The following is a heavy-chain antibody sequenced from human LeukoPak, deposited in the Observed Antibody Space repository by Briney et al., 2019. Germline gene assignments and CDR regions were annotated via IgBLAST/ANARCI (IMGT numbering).Heavy chain of an antibody. Sequence: SAKVSCKASGGTFSSYAISWVRQAPGQGLEWMGGIIPIFGTANYAQKFQGRVTITADKSTSTAYMELSSLRSEDTAVYYCATKRGYCSSTSCYGDYYYYGMDVWGKGTTVTVSS. CDR3: ATKRGYCSSTSCYGDYYYYGMDV. V-gene: IGHV1-69*06. J-gene: IGHJ6*04. CDR1: GGTFSSYA. CDR2: IIPIFGTA. D-gene: IGHD2-2*01.